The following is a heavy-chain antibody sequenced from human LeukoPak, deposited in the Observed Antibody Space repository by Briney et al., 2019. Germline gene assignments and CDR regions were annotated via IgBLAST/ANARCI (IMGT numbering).Heavy chain of an antibody. CDR1: GFSFSRYG. CDR2: IQFDGNNK. Sequence: PGGSLRLSCAASGFSFSRYGMHWVRQAPGKGLDWVAYIQFDGNNKKYADSVKGRFTISRDNSRNKLDLQMNSLREDDTAIYYRAKKRPGDGGRLDYWGQGTLVTVSS. D-gene: IGHD2-21*01. CDR3: AKKRPGDGGRLDY. V-gene: IGHV3-30*02. J-gene: IGHJ4*02.